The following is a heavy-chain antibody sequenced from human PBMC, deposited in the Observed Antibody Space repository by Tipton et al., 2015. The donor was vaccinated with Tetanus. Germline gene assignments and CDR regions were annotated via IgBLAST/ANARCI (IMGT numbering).Heavy chain of an antibody. Sequence: RSLRLSCAASGFTFDDYAMHWVRQAPGKGLEWVSGISWNSGSIGYADSVKGRFTISRDNAKNSLYPQMNSLRAEDTALYYCAKGGILPDYYDSTQGGDAFDIWGQGTMVTVSS. V-gene: IGHV3-9*01. D-gene: IGHD3-22*01. J-gene: IGHJ3*02. CDR1: GFTFDDYA. CDR3: AKGGILPDYYDSTQGGDAFDI. CDR2: ISWNSGSI.